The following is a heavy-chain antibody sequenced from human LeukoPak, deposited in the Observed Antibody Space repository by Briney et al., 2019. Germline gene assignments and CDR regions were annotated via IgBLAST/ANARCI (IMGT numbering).Heavy chain of an antibody. J-gene: IGHJ4*02. CDR1: GFTFGKYW. CDR3: ARGDLDY. V-gene: IGHV3-7*01. CDR2: IREDGSAE. Sequence: PGGSLRLSCVASGFTFGKYWMSWVRQAPGKGLEWVATIREDGSAEFYVDSVKGRFTISRDNAGNSVFLQMNSLRAEDTDIYYCARGDLDYWGQGTLVTVSS.